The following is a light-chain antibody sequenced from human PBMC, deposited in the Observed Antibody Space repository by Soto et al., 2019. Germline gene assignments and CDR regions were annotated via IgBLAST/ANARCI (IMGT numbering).Light chain of an antibody. CDR1: QSVSSSY. CDR3: QQYGSSSDT. J-gene: IGKJ2*01. Sequence: EIVLTQSPGTLSLSPGERATLSCRASQSVSSSYLAWYQQKPGQAPRLLIYGASSRATGIPDRFSGSGSGKDFTLNISRLEPEEFAVYYCQQYGSSSDTFGQGTKLEI. V-gene: IGKV3-20*01. CDR2: GAS.